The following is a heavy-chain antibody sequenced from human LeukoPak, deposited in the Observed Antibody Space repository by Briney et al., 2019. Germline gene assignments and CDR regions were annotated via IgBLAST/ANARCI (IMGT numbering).Heavy chain of an antibody. D-gene: IGHD1-26*01. V-gene: IGHV3-11*01. CDR1: GFTISDYY. J-gene: IGHJ4*02. CDR3: ARDRGIVGPTGYYFDY. Sequence: GGSLRLSCAATGFTISDYYMSWIRQAPGKGLEWVSYITNSGSTVYYIDSVKGRFTVSRDNAKNSLYLQMNSLRAEDTAVYYCARDRGIVGPTGYYFDYWGQGTLVTVSS. CDR2: ITNSGSTV.